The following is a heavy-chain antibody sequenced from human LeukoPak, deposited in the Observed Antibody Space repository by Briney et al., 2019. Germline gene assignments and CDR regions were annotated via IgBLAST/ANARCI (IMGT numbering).Heavy chain of an antibody. D-gene: IGHD4-17*01. CDR1: GYTFTSYW. CDR3: AKTYGDYQYYFDY. V-gene: IGHV5-51*01. CDR2: IYPGDSDT. J-gene: IGHJ4*02. Sequence: GESLQISCKGSGYTFTSYWIGWVRQMPGKGLEWMGIIYPGDSDTRYSPSFQGQVTISADKSISTAYLQWSSLKASDTAMYHCAKTYGDYQYYFDYWGQGTLVTVSS.